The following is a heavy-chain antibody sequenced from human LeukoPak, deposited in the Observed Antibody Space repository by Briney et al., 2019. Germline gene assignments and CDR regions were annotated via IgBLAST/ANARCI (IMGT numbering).Heavy chain of an antibody. Sequence: PGGSLRLSCAASEFTFSGYTMNWARQAPGKGLEWVSSMSSSGRYIKYADSVKGRFTISRDNANNSLYLQMNSLRAEDTAVYYCARGLTGYCSSTSCYEVDVPNWFDPWGQGTLVTVSS. J-gene: IGHJ5*02. CDR3: ARGLTGYCSSTSCYEVDVPNWFDP. V-gene: IGHV3-21*01. CDR1: EFTFSGYT. CDR2: MSSSGRYI. D-gene: IGHD2-2*01.